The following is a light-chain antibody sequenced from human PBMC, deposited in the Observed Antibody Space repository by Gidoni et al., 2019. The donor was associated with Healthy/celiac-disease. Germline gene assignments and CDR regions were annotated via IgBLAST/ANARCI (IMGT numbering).Light chain of an antibody. CDR3: QQSDSTPLT. CDR2: AAS. V-gene: IGKV1-39*01. J-gene: IGKJ3*01. CDR1: QSISSY. Sequence: IHMAEGPSSLSASVGDSLTITCRASQSISSYLNCYQQKPGKAPKLLIYAASSLQSGVPSRFSGSGSETDFTLTISSLQPEDFATYYCQQSDSTPLTFGPGTKVDIK.